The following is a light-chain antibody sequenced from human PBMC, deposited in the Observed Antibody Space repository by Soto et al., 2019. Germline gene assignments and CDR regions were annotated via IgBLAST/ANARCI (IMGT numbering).Light chain of an antibody. Sequence: AIQMTQSPSSLSASVGDRVTITCRASQGIRNDLGWYQQKPGKAPKLLIYATSNLQSGVPSRFSGSGSGTDFTLTISSLQPEDFATYYCLQDYNYRTFGQGTKVDIK. CDR1: QGIRND. V-gene: IGKV1-6*01. J-gene: IGKJ1*01. CDR3: LQDYNYRT. CDR2: ATS.